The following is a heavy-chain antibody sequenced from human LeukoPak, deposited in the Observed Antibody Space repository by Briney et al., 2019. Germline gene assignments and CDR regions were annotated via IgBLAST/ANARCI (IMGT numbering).Heavy chain of an antibody. J-gene: IGHJ4*02. CDR1: GGSISSYY. V-gene: IGHV4-59*01. CDR2: MFYNVST. D-gene: IGHD3-10*01. Sequence: PETLSLTCTVAGGSISSYYWSWIRQPPGKGLEWIGYMFYNVSTNYNPSLRSRLTISVAASKNQFSLKLSSVTAADTALYYCAGGKSSGFFDYWGQGILVSVSS. CDR3: AGGKSSGFFDY.